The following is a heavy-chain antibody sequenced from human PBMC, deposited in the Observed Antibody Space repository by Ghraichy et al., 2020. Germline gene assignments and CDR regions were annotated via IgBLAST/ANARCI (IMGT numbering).Heavy chain of an antibody. CDR3: ARQGEDGYNGY. J-gene: IGHJ4*02. Sequence: SETLSLTCSVSGGSISSSSYYWGWIRQPPGKGLEWIGSIDYSGSTYYNPSLKSRVTISVDTSKNKFSLNLSSVTAADTAVYYCARQGEDGYNGYWGQGTLVTVSS. CDR2: IDYSGST. V-gene: IGHV4-39*01. CDR1: GGSISSSSYY. D-gene: IGHD5-24*01.